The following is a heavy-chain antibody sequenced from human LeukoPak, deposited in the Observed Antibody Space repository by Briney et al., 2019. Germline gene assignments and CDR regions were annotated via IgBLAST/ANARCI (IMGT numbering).Heavy chain of an antibody. V-gene: IGHV3-30*04. CDR1: GFTFSSYA. CDR2: ISSDGGNK. Sequence: GGSLRLSCAASGFTFSSYAMHWVRQAPGKGLEWVAVISSDGGNKYYADSVKGRFTISRDNSKNTPYLQMNSLRAEDTAVYYCAKYGSGSPADYWGQGTLVTVSS. J-gene: IGHJ4*02. CDR3: AKYGSGSPADY. D-gene: IGHD3-10*01.